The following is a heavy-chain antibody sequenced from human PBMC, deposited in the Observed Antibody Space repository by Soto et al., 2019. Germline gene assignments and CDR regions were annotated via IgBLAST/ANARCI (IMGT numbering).Heavy chain of an antibody. CDR2: IIPIFGTA. D-gene: IGHD2-15*01. CDR1: GGTFSSYA. Sequence: SVKVSCKASGGTFSSYAISWVRQAPGQGLEWMGGIIPIFGTANHAQKFQGRVTITADESTSTAYMELSSLRSEDTAVYYCARGLVVVLDYYGMDVWGQGTTVTVSS. J-gene: IGHJ6*02. V-gene: IGHV1-69*13. CDR3: ARGLVVVLDYYGMDV.